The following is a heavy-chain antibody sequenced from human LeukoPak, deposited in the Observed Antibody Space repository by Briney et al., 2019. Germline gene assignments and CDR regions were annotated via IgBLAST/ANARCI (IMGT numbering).Heavy chain of an antibody. CDR3: ARDYCSSTSCLFDY. CDR2: INPNSGDT. V-gene: IGHV1-2*06. CDR1: VYTFTAYH. Sequence: ASVKVSCKASVYTFTAYHMHWVRQAPGQGLEWMGRINPNSGDTNYAQKFQGRVTMTRDTSISTAYMELSRLRSDDTAVYYCARDYCSSTSCLFDYWGQGTLVSVSS. D-gene: IGHD2-2*01. J-gene: IGHJ4*02.